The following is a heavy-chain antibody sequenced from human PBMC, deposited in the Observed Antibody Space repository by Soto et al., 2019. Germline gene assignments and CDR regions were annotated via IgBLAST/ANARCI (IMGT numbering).Heavy chain of an antibody. J-gene: IGHJ4*02. Sequence: EVQLVESGGGLVQPGGSLRLSCAASGFTFSSYSMNWVRQAPGKGLEWVSYISSSSRTIYYADSVKGRFTISRDNAKNSLYLQMNSLRAEDTAVYYCARDGLGARDVTDSWGQGTLVTVSS. CDR2: ISSSSRTI. CDR1: GFTFSSYS. V-gene: IGHV3-48*01. CDR3: ARDGLGARDVTDS. D-gene: IGHD3-16*01.